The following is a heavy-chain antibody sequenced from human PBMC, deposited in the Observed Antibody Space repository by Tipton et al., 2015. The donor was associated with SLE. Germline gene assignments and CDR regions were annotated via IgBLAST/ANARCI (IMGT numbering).Heavy chain of an antibody. J-gene: IGHJ3*02. CDR2: IYYSGST. CDR3: ARDGGVGATRGAFDI. V-gene: IGHV4-59*01. D-gene: IGHD1-26*01. CDR1: GGSISSYY. Sequence: GLVKPSETLSLTCTVSGGSISSYYWSWIRQPPGKGLEWIGYIYYSGSTNYNPSLKSRVTISVDTSKNQFSLKLSSVTAADTAVYYWARDGGVGATRGAFDIWGQGTMVTVSS.